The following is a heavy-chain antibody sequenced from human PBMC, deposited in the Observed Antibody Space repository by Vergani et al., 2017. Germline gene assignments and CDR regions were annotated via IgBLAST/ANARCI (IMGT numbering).Heavy chain of an antibody. J-gene: IGHJ5*01. V-gene: IGHV3-23*01. Sequence: EVHLLESGGGLVQSGGSLRLSCAASGFTFSNSAVSWVRQAPGRGLAWVSSISGTGVFTFYADSVKGRFTISRDNYKNTLYLQMSSLRADDTAVYYCAKSASVSMSLPNWFESWGQGTHVTVSS. CDR3: AKSASVSMSLPNWFES. CDR2: ISGTGVFT. CDR1: GFTFSNSA.